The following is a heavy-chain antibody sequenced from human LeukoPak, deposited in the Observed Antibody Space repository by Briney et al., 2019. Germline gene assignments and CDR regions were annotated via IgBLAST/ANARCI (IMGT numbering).Heavy chain of an antibody. Sequence: GGSLRLSCTAFGFTFGDYAMTWFRQAPGKGLEGGGFIRSKGYGGTTEYAASVKGRFTISRDDSKSIAYLQMNSLRAEDTAVYYCARGVAAAGTTLDYWGQGTLVTVSS. V-gene: IGHV3-49*03. D-gene: IGHD6-13*01. CDR1: GFTFGDYA. J-gene: IGHJ4*02. CDR3: ARGVAAAGTTLDY. CDR2: IRSKGYGGTT.